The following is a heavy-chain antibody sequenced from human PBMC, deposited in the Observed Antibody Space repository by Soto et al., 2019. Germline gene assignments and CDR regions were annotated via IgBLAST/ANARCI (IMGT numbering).Heavy chain of an antibody. CDR1: GYTFTTYF. CDR2: INPSGGTT. J-gene: IGHJ4*02. V-gene: IGHV1-46*03. Sequence: ASVKVSCTASGYTFTTYFMHWVRQVPGQGLEWMGIINPSGGTTSYAQKFQGRVTMTRDTSTSTVYMELSSLRSEDTAVYSCAREGTYCSGGSCYSDYYFDYWGQGTLVTVSS. D-gene: IGHD2-15*01. CDR3: AREGTYCSGGSCYSDYYFDY.